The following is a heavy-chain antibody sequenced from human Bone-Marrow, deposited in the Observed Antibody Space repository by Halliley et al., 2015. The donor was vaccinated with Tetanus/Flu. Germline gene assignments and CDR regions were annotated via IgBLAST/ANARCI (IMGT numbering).Heavy chain of an antibody. Sequence: TYYAGSVKGRFTVSRDNSKNMLYFSLNSLRVEDTALYYCVKAPEADFWTGFQGNNWVDPWGQGTLVTVSS. CDR2: T. V-gene: IGHV3-23*01. J-gene: IGHJ5*02. D-gene: IGHD3-3*01. CDR3: VKAPEADFWTGFQGNNWVDP.